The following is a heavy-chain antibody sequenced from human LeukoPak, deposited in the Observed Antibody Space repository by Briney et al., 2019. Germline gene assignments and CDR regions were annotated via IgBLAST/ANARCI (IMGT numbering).Heavy chain of an antibody. D-gene: IGHD2-15*01. J-gene: IGHJ3*01. CDR3: ARHRTPQLEIFDV. CDR1: GGSISSNNYY. CDR2: IYYTGST. V-gene: IGHV4-39*01. Sequence: SETLSLTCTVSGGSISSNNYYWGWIRQPPGKGLEWIGSIYYTGSTYYNPSLKSRVTISVDTSKTQFSLKLSSVTAADTAVYYCARHRTPQLEIFDVWGQGTLVTVSS.